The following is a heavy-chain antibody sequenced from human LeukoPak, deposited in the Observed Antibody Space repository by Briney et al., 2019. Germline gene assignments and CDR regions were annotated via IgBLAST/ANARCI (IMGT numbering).Heavy chain of an antibody. CDR1: GGSFSGYY. CDR2: INHSGST. V-gene: IGHV4-34*01. J-gene: IGHJ4*02. Sequence: PSETLSLTCAVYGGSFSGYYWSWIRQPPGKGLEWIGEINHSGSTNYNPSLKSRVTISVDTSKNQFSLKLSSVTAADTAVYYCARDLSGRAGLTGWGQGTLVTVSS. D-gene: IGHD3-9*01. CDR3: ARDLSGRAGLTG.